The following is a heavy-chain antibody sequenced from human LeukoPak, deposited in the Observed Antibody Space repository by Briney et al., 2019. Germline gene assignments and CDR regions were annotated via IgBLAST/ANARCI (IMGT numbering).Heavy chain of an antibody. Sequence: HPGGSLRHSCTASGFTFSSYAMTWVRQAPGKGLEWVSSISGSAEITDYADSVKGRFAVSRDNSKSTLYLQLNSLRAEDTAKYYCAKLGDYFGSGRFSFFDYWGHGTLVTVSS. V-gene: IGHV3-23*01. D-gene: IGHD3-10*01. CDR2: ISGSAEIT. CDR3: AKLGDYFGSGRFSFFDY. CDR1: GFTFSSYA. J-gene: IGHJ4*01.